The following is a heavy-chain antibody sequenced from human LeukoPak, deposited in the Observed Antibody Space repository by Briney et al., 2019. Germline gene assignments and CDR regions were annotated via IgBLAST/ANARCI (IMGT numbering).Heavy chain of an antibody. J-gene: IGHJ4*02. CDR2: INAGNGNT. CDR1: GYTFTSYA. CDR3: ARTHYSSSWYNY. V-gene: IGHV1-3*01. D-gene: IGHD6-13*01. Sequence: GASVKVLCKASGYTFTSYAMHWVRQAPGQSLEWIAWINAGNGNTKYSQKFQGRVTITRDTSASTAYMELSSLRSEDTAVYYCARTHYSSSWYNYWGQGTLVTVSS.